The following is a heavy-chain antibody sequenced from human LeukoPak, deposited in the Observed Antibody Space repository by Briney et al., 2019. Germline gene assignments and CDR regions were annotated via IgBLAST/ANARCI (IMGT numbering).Heavy chain of an antibody. J-gene: IGHJ4*02. CDR2: ISYDGGNK. Sequence: QPGGSLRLSCAASGFTFSSYAMHWVRQAPGKGLEWVTVISYDGGNKFYADSVRGRFTISRDNSKNTLYLQMNSLRAEDTAVYYCAKVHLTYYYDSSGYGFQDYWGQGTLVTVSP. CDR1: GFTFSSYA. V-gene: IGHV3-30*18. D-gene: IGHD3-22*01. CDR3: AKVHLTYYYDSSGYGFQDY.